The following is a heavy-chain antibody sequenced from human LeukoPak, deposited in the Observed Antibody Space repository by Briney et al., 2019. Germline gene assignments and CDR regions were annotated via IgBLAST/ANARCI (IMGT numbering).Heavy chain of an antibody. CDR3: ATLSYYYDSSGYHRGWFDP. J-gene: IGHJ5*02. V-gene: IGHV4-38-2*02. CDR1: GYSISSAYY. CDR2: MYHSGST. Sequence: SETLSLTCSVSGYSISSAYYWGWIRQPPGKGLEWIGTMYHSGSTNYNPSLKSRVTISVDTSKNQFSLKLSSVTAADTAVYYCATLSYYYDSSGYHRGWFDPWGQGTLVTVSS. D-gene: IGHD3-22*01.